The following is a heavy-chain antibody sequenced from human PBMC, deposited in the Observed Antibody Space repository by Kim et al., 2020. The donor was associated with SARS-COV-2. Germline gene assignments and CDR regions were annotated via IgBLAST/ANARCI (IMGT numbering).Heavy chain of an antibody. CDR1: GYTFTSYG. J-gene: IGHJ6*02. D-gene: IGHD6-13*01. CDR3: ARVRRQQLVLSYYYYGMDV. Sequence: ASVKVSCKASGYTFTSYGISWVRQAPGQGLEWMGWISAYNGNTNYAQKLQGRVTMTTDTSTSTAYMELRSLRSDDTAVYYCARVRRQQLVLSYYYYGMDVWGQGTTVTVSS. V-gene: IGHV1-18*01. CDR2: ISAYNGNT.